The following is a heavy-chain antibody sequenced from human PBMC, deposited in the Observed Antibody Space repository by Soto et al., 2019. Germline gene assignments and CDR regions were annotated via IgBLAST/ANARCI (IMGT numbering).Heavy chain of an antibody. V-gene: IGHV3-30*18. CDR1: GFTFSSYG. CDR2: ISYDGSNK. Sequence: GGSLRLSCAASGFTFSSYGMHWVRQAPGKGLEWVAVISYDGSNKYYADSVKGRFTISRDNSKNTLYLQMNSLRAEDTAVYYCAKDLRGYSYGTFDYWGQGTLVTVSS. D-gene: IGHD5-18*01. CDR3: AKDLRGYSYGTFDY. J-gene: IGHJ4*02.